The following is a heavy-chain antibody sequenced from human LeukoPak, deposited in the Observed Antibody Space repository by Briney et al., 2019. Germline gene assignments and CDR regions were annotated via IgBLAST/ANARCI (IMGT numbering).Heavy chain of an antibody. Sequence: KPSETLSLTCTASGGSISGYYWSWIRQPPGKGLEWMGYIYYSGSTNYNPSLKGRVAISVDTSKNQFSLRRSSVTAADTAVYYRARDTVRGDADYWGQGTLVTVSS. J-gene: IGHJ4*02. CDR2: IYYSGST. CDR3: ARDTVRGDADY. D-gene: IGHD3-10*01. CDR1: GGSISGYY. V-gene: IGHV4-59*01.